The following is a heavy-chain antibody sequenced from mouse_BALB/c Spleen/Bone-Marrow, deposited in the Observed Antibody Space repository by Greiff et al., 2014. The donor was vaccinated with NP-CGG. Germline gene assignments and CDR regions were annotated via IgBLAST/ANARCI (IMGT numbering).Heavy chain of an antibody. V-gene: IGHV6-6*02. CDR3: TSTTVVGMDY. CDR2: IRLKSNNYAT. D-gene: IGHD1-1*01. CDR1: GFTFSNYW. Sequence: EVQVVESGGGWVQPGGSMKLSCVASGFTFSNYWMNWVRQSPEKGLEWVAEIRLKSNNYATHYAESVKGRFTISRDDSKSSVYLQMNNLRAEDTGIYYCTSTTVVGMDYWGQGTSVTVSS. J-gene: IGHJ4*01.